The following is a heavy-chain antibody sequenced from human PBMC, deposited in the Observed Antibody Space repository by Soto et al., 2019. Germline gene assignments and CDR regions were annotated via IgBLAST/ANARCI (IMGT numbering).Heavy chain of an antibody. J-gene: IGHJ6*03. CDR2: ISGSGGRT. V-gene: IGHV3-23*01. CDR1: GFTFSSYA. Sequence: PWGSLRLSCAASGFTFSSYAMSWVRQAPGKGLEWVSTISGSGGRTYYADSVKGRFAISRDNSKNTLYLQLNSLSAADTAVDYCAKIPPHRAEAQYSTDYRYYMEVGGKGTMVTVSS. D-gene: IGHD5-12*01. CDR3: AKIPPHRAEAQYSTDYRYYMEV.